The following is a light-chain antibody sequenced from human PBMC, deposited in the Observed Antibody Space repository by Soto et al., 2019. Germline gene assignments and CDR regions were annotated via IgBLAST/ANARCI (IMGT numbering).Light chain of an antibody. J-gene: IGLJ2*01. Sequence: QSVLTQPPSASGTPGQRVTISCSGSSSNIGSNYVYWYQQLPGTVPQLLIYRNSERPSGVPDRFSGSKSGTSASLTISGLQADDEADYYCCSSFADTSAPVAFGGGTKVTVL. CDR2: RNS. CDR1: SSNIGSNY. CDR3: CSSFADTSAPVA. V-gene: IGLV1-47*01.